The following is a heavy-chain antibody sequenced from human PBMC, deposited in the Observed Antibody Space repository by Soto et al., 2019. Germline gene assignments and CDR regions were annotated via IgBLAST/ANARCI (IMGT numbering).Heavy chain of an antibody. Sequence: SETLSLTCTVSGGSISSYYWSWIRQPPGKGLEWIGYIYYSGSTNYNPSLKSRVTISVDTSKNHFSLKLSSVTAADTAVYCCARGRDYVWGSYRWYYFDYWGQGTLVTVSS. D-gene: IGHD3-16*02. CDR3: ARGRDYVWGSYRWYYFDY. CDR1: GGSISSYY. CDR2: IYYSGST. J-gene: IGHJ4*02. V-gene: IGHV4-59*01.